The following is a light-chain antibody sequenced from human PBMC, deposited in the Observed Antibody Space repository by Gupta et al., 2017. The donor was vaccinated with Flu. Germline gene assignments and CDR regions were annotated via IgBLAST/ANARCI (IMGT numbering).Light chain of an antibody. J-gene: IGKJ4*01. CDR2: DTS. V-gene: IGKV1-33*01. CDR1: QDISNY. Sequence: DIQMTQSPSSLSASVGDRVTITCQASQDISNYLNWYQQKPGKAHKILIYDTSNLQTGVPSRFSGSGSGTDFTFTISSLQPEDIATYYCQQYANLPLTFGGGTKVEIK. CDR3: QQYANLPLT.